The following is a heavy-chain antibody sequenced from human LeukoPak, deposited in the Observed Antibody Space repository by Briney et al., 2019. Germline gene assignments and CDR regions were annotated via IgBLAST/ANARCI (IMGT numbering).Heavy chain of an antibody. Sequence: ASVKVSYKASGYTFTGYYMHWLRQAPGQGLEWMGWISPNSGDTHYVQSFQGRVTMASDTSISTAYMELTRLTSDDTAVYYCARGAYGGNADAFDIWGQGTLVTVSS. CDR1: GYTFTGYY. CDR3: ARGAYGGNADAFDI. J-gene: IGHJ3*02. CDR2: ISPNSGDT. D-gene: IGHD4-23*01. V-gene: IGHV1-2*02.